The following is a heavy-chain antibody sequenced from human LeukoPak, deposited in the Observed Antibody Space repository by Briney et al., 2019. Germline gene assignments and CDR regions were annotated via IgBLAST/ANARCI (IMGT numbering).Heavy chain of an antibody. CDR3: TRQGDTGSLDY. Sequence: GGSLRLSCAASGFTFSGSAMHWVRQASGKGLEWVGRIRSKANSYATAYAASVKGRFTISRDDSKNTAYLQMNSLKTEDTAVYYCTRQGDTGSLDYWGQGTLVTVSS. CDR1: GFTFSGSA. V-gene: IGHV3-73*01. J-gene: IGHJ4*02. CDR2: IRSKANSYAT. D-gene: IGHD1-14*01.